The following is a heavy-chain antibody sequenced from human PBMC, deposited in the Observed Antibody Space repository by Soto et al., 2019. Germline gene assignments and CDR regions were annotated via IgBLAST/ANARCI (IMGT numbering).Heavy chain of an antibody. CDR2: ISGSGGST. Sequence: EVQLLESGGGLVQPGGSLRLSCAASGFTFSSYAMSWVRQAPGKGLEWVSAISGSGGSTYYADSVKGRFTISRDNSKNTLYLQMNSLRAEDTAVYYCAKGGDCDILTGYHLDYWGQGTQVSVSS. CDR3: AKGGDCDILTGYHLDY. J-gene: IGHJ4*02. CDR1: GFTFSSYA. D-gene: IGHD3-9*01. V-gene: IGHV3-23*01.